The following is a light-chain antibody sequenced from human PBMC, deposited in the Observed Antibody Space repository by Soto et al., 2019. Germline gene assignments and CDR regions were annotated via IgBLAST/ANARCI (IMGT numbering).Light chain of an antibody. V-gene: IGKV3-11*01. CDR1: QSVSSY. CDR3: QQYNNWPCT. Sequence: EIVLTQSPATLPLSPGERATLSCRASQSVSSYLAWYQQKPGQPPRLLIYDASNRATGIAARFSGSGSGTDFTLTISSLDPEDFAIYYCQQYNNWPCTFGQGTKLEIK. CDR2: DAS. J-gene: IGKJ2*01.